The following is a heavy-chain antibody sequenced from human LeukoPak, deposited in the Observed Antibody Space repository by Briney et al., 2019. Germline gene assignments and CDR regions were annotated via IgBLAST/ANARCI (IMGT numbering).Heavy chain of an antibody. V-gene: IGHV4-61*08. CDR2: IYYSGSI. CDR1: GGSISSGGYY. D-gene: IGHD1-26*01. Sequence: PSETLSLTCTVSGGSISSGGYYWSWIRQPPGKGLEWIGYIYYSGSINYNPSLKSRVTISVDTSKNQFSLKLSSVTAADTAVYYCARGERFNWFDPWGQGTLVTVSS. J-gene: IGHJ5*02. CDR3: ARGERFNWFDP.